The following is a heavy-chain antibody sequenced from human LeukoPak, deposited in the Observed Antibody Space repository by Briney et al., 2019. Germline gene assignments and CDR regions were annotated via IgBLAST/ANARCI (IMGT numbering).Heavy chain of an antibody. D-gene: IGHD1-26*01. V-gene: IGHV3-23*01. Sequence: TGGSLRLSCAPSGFIFSSYRTSWARQAPGKGLEWVSAIGVSGGNTYYADSVKGRFTISRDNSKNTLYLEMNSLRAEDTAIYYLAIPQWELLNWGQGTLVTVSA. CDR3: AIPQWELLN. J-gene: IGHJ4*02. CDR1: GFIFSSYR. CDR2: IGVSGGNT.